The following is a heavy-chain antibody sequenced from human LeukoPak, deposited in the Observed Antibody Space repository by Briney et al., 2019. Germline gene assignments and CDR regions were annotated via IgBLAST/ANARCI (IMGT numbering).Heavy chain of an antibody. CDR3: ARVQITDSSSRGIGVYYYYYMDV. Sequence: EASVKVSCKASGGTFSSYAISWVRQAPGQGLEWMGGIIPIFGTANNAQKFQGRVTITADESTSTAYMELSSLRSEDTAVYYCARVQITDSSSRGIGVYYYYYMDVWGKGTTVTVSS. D-gene: IGHD6-13*01. CDR2: IIPIFGTA. V-gene: IGHV1-69*01. CDR1: GGTFSSYA. J-gene: IGHJ6*03.